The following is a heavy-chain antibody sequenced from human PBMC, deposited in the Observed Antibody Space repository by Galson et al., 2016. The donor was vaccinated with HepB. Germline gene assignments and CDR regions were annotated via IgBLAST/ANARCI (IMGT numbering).Heavy chain of an antibody. D-gene: IGHD5-18*01. CDR2: IIPIFDTI. J-gene: IGHJ4*02. Sequence: SVKVSCKVSGGTFSSNALSWVRQAPGQGLEWMGGIIPIFDTINFAQKFQGRVTISADESTKTTYMELSSLRSEDTALYYCARHETLHLWSRLDDWGQGSLVSVSS. V-gene: IGHV1-69*13. CDR1: GGTFSSNA. CDR3: ARHETLHLWSRLDD.